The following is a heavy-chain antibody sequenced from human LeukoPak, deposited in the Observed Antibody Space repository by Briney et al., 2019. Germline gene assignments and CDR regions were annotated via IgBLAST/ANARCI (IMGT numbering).Heavy chain of an antibody. Sequence: ASVKVSCKASGGTFSSYAISWVRQAPGQGLEWMGGIIPIFGTANYAQKFQGRVTITADESTSTAYMELSSLRSEDTAVYYCARDTGTPWGFDYWGQGTLVTVSS. CDR2: IIPIFGTA. D-gene: IGHD2-8*02. V-gene: IGHV1-69*13. J-gene: IGHJ4*02. CDR3: ARDTGTPWGFDY. CDR1: GGTFSSYA.